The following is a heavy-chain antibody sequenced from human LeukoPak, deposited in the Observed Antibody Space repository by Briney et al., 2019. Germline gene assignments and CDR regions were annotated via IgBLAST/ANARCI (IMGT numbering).Heavy chain of an antibody. J-gene: IGHJ6*02. Sequence: SETLSLTCTVSGGSISSYYWSWIRQPPGKGLEWIGYIYYSGSTNYNPSLKSRVTISVDTSKNQFSLKLSSVTAADTAVYYCASRGSRYYYGMDVWGQGTTVTVSS. CDR2: IYYSGST. CDR1: GGSISSYY. V-gene: IGHV4-59*08. D-gene: IGHD1-26*01. CDR3: ASRGSRYYYGMDV.